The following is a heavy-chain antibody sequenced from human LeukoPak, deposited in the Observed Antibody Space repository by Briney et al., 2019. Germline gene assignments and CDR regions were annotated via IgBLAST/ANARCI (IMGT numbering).Heavy chain of an antibody. CDR2: ISSSGSTI. J-gene: IGHJ3*02. V-gene: IGHV3-11*04. CDR3: ARDRYYDSSGRRAAFDI. D-gene: IGHD3-22*01. Sequence: GGSLRLSCAASGFTFSDYYMSWIRQAPGKGLEWVSYISSSGSTIYYADSVKGRFTISRDNAKDSLYLQMNSLRAEDTAVYYCARDRYYDSSGRRAAFDIWGQGTMVTVSS. CDR1: GFTFSDYY.